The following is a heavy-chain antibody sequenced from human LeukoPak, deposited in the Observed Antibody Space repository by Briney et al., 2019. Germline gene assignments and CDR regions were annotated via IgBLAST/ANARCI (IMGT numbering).Heavy chain of an antibody. D-gene: IGHD4-23*01. CDR2: IHANSGKA. CDR1: GYTFRDYE. Sequence: ASVRVSCKTSGYTFRDYEINWVRQAPGLGLEWVAWIHANSGKAGSAQKFQGRVTLTRDTSTETAFMELSGLTSDDSATYFCARGHYGGNRYFDNWGQGTLVTLSS. J-gene: IGHJ4*02. V-gene: IGHV1-8*01. CDR3: ARGHYGGNRYFDN.